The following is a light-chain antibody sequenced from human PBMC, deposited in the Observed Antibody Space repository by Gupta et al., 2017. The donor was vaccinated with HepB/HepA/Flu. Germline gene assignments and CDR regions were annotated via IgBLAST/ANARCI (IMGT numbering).Light chain of an antibody. V-gene: IGLV2-8*01. Sequence: QSALTQPPPASGSPGQSVTIPCTGTSSDVGGYNYVSWHQQHPGKAPKVMIYEVSKRPSGVPDRFSGSKSGNTASLTVSGLQAEDEADYYCSSHAGSKTVIGTGTQVTVL. J-gene: IGLJ1*01. CDR2: EVS. CDR3: SSHAGSKTV. CDR1: SSDVGGYNY.